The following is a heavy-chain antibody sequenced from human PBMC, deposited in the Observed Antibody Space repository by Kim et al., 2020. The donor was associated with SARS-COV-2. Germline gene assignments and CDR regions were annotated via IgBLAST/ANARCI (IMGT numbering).Heavy chain of an antibody. CDR1: GFTFSNAW. J-gene: IGHJ4*02. CDR3: TTELAGLYYDYVWGSRGQAYYFDY. Sequence: GGSLRLSCAASGFTFSNAWMSWVRQAPGKGLEWVGRIKSKTDSGTTDYAAPVKGRFTISRDDSKNTLYLQMNSLKTEDTAVYYCTTELAGLYYDYVWGSRGQAYYFDYWGQGTLVTVSS. D-gene: IGHD3-16*01. V-gene: IGHV3-15*01. CDR2: IKSKTDSGTT.